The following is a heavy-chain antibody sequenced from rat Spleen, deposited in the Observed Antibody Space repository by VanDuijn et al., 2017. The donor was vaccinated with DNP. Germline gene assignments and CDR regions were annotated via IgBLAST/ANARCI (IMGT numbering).Heavy chain of an antibody. CDR2: ISPSGDTT. D-gene: IGHD4-3*01. V-gene: IGHV5-19*01. CDR1: GFTFSNYG. CDR3: VRWNSGHLDY. Sequence: EVQLVESGGGLVQPGRSLKLSCAASGFTFSNYGLHWIRQAPTKGLEWVASISPSGDTTYHRDSVKGRFTMSRDHAKSTLYLKMDSLRSEDTATYYCVRWNSGHLDYWGQGVMVTVSS. J-gene: IGHJ2*01.